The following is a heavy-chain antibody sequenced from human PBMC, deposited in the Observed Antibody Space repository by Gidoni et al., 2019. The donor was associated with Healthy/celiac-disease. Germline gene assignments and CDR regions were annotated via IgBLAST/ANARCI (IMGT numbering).Heavy chain of an antibody. Sequence: TFSSYGMHWVRQAPGKGLEWVAVISYDGSNKYYADSVKGRFTISRDNSKNTLYLQMNSLRAEDTAVYYCAKEGLAVGFDYWGQGTLVTVSS. V-gene: IGHV3-30*18. CDR3: AKEGLAVGFDY. J-gene: IGHJ4*02. CDR2: ISYDGSNK. CDR1: TFSSYG.